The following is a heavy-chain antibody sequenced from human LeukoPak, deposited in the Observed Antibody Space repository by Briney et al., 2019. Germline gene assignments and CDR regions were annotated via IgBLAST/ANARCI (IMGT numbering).Heavy chain of an antibody. CDR1: GFTFSSYA. J-gene: IGHJ4*02. CDR3: AKLGLDCSSTSCFPEDY. Sequence: GGSLRLSCAASGFTFSSYAMSWVRQAPGKPLQWVSAISGSGGSTYDADSVKGRFTISRDNAKNTLYLQMNSLRAEDTAVYYCAKLGLDCSSTSCFPEDYWGQGTLVTVSS. V-gene: IGHV3-23*01. CDR2: ISGSGGST. D-gene: IGHD2-2*01.